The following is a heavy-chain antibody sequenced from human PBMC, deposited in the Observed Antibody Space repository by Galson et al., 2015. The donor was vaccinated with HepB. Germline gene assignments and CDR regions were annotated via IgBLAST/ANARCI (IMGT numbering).Heavy chain of an antibody. J-gene: IGHJ4*02. V-gene: IGHV4-39*01. CDR3: ARAPISAVAKFDQ. D-gene: IGHD6-19*01. Sequence: WIRQPPGKRLEWIGSVFNNGKTYYNPSLKSRVTMSVDTSKNQFSLNLSSVTAADTAVYYCARAPISAVAKFDQWGQGTQVTVSS. CDR2: VFNNGKT.